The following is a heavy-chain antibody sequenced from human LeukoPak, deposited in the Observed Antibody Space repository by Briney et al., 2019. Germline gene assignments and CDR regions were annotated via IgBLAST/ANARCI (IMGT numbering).Heavy chain of an antibody. V-gene: IGHV1-46*01. CDR1: GYTFTSYY. Sequence: ASVKVSCKASGYTFTSYYMHWERQALGQGLEWMVIINPSGGSTSYAQKFQGRVTMTRYMSTSTVYMELSSLRSEDTAVYYCARVERGWNSSAFDIWGQGTMVTVSS. J-gene: IGHJ3*02. D-gene: IGHD1-7*01. CDR3: ARVERGWNSSAFDI. CDR2: INPSGGST.